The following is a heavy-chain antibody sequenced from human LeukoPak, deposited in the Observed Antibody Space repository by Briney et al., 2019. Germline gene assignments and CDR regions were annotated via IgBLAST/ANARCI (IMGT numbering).Heavy chain of an antibody. CDR1: GGSISSGGYC. D-gene: IGHD3-10*01. V-gene: IGHV4-31*03. J-gene: IGHJ2*01. Sequence: SETLSLTCTVSGGSISSGGYCWSWIRQHPGKGLEWIGYIYDSESTYYNPSLKSRVTISVDTSKNQFSLRLSSVTAADTAVYYCARDSGYRAYWYFDLWGRGTLVTVSS. CDR3: ARDSGYRAYWYFDL. CDR2: IYDSEST.